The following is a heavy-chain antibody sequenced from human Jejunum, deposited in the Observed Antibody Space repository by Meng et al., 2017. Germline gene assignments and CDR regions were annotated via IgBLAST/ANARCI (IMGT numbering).Heavy chain of an antibody. CDR1: GFTFSNFW. V-gene: IGHV3-7*01. D-gene: IGHD3-10*01. CDR3: ARGGLGTLDI. CDR2: IKQDGSKT. J-gene: IGHJ3*02. Sequence: GESLQISCAASGFTFSNFWIHWVRQAPGKGLEWVANIKQDGSKTNYVDSVEGRFTIPRDNAKNSLYLQMNSLRVEDTAGYYCARGGLGTLDIWGQGTMVTVSS.